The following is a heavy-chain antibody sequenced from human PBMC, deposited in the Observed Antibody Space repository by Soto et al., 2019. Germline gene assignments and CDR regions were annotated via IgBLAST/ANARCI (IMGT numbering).Heavy chain of an antibody. D-gene: IGHD5-12*01. J-gene: IGHJ4*02. CDR3: ARDEGRDGYNGHFGY. Sequence: QVQLVQSGAEVKKPGSSVKVSCKASGGTFSSYAISWVRQAPGQGLEWMGGIIPIFGTANYAQKLQGSVKITRVESTSTAYMERSSLRPDDTAVYYCARDEGRDGYNGHFGYWGQRTLVNVS. CDR1: GGTFSSYA. V-gene: IGHV1-69*01. CDR2: IIPIFGTA.